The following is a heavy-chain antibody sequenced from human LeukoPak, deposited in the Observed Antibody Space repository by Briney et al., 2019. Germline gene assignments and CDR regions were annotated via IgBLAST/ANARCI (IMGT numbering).Heavy chain of an antibody. D-gene: IGHD4-23*01. CDR3: VKDCDGSGPGH. CDR2: ISNTGRNT. Sequence: PGGSLRLSCATSGFTFTDYYMSWVRQAPGKGLEWVSYISNTGRNTYDAESVKGGFTISRDNARKSLYLQMNSLRVEDTAMYYCVKDCDGSGPGHWGQGTLVTVSS. J-gene: IGHJ4*02. CDR1: GFTFTDYY. V-gene: IGHV3-11*01.